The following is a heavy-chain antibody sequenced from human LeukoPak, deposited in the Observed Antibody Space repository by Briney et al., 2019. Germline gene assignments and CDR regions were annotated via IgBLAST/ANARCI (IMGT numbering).Heavy chain of an antibody. CDR3: ARDLVTGYCSSTSCETGGVDI. J-gene: IGHJ3*02. V-gene: IGHV3-21*01. CDR1: GFTFSSHW. CDR2: ISSSSSYI. Sequence: GGSLTLSCAASGFTFSSHWMHWVRQPPGKGLEWVSSISSSSSYIYYADSVKGRFTISRDNAKNSLYLQMNSLRAEDRAVYYCARDLVTGYCSSTSCETGGVDIWGQGTMVTVSS. D-gene: IGHD2-2*01.